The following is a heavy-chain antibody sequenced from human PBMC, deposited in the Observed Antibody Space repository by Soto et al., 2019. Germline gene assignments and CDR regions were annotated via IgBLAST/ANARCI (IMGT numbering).Heavy chain of an antibody. Sequence: QVQLVQSGGEVKRPGASVKVSCKTSGYTFSNYGITWVRQAPGQPLEWLGWISLYSDGTNYAQKFQGRVSMTTDTAPPTAYMELRSLRSDDTAGYSCARVVPGAEAWFGTWGQGTLVTVSS. D-gene: IGHD2-2*01. CDR2: ISLYSDGT. J-gene: IGHJ5*02. V-gene: IGHV1-18*01. CDR1: GYTFSNYG. CDR3: ARVVPGAEAWFGT.